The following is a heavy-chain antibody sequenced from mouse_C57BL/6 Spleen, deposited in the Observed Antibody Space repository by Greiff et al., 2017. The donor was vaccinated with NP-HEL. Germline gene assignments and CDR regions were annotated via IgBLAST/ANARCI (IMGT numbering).Heavy chain of an antibody. J-gene: IGHJ2*01. CDR3: ARAYYGNYVPFDY. CDR2: INPNNGGT. D-gene: IGHD2-10*01. CDR1: GYTFTDYY. V-gene: IGHV1-26*01. Sequence: EVQLQQSGPELVKPGASVKISCKASGYTFTDYYMNWVKQSHGKSLEWIGDINPNNGGTSYNQKFKGKATLTVDKSSSTAYMELRSLTSEDSAVYYCARAYYGNYVPFDYWGQGTTLTVSS.